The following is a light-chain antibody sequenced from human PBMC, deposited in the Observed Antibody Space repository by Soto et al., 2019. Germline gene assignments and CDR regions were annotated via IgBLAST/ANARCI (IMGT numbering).Light chain of an antibody. CDR1: LPISNY. V-gene: IGKV1-5*01. CDR3: QQYNSYSRT. CDR2: DAS. Sequence: DIQMSQSPSSVSASVGDRVTITCRASLPISNYLAWYQQKPGKAPKLLIYDASSLESGVPSRFSGSGSGTEFTLTISSLQPDDFATYYCQQYNSYSRTFGQGTKVDIK. J-gene: IGKJ1*01.